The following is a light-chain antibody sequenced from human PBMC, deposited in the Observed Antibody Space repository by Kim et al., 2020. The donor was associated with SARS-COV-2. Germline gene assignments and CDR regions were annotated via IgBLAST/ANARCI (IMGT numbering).Light chain of an antibody. Sequence: PASISCRSSQSLVYSDGNIYLNWFHQRPGQSPRRLIYKVSNRDSGVPDRFSGSESGTDFTLQISRVEAEDVGVYYCMRGTHWPFAFGPGTKVDIK. CDR3: MRGTHWPFA. CDR1: QSLVYSDGNIY. J-gene: IGKJ3*01. V-gene: IGKV2-30*01. CDR2: KVS.